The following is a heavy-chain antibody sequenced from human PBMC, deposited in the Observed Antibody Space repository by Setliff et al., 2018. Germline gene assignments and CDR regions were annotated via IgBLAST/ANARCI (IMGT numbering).Heavy chain of an antibody. D-gene: IGHD3-10*01. CDR3: AKDKDVRVDYFDY. J-gene: IGHJ4*02. CDR2: ITNSGGTI. V-gene: IGHV3-11*01. CDR1: GFTFSDYY. Sequence: GSLRLSCAASGFTFSDYYMSWIRQAPGKGLEWVSYITNSGGTIYYADSVKGRFTISRDNAKNSLFLQMNSLRAEDTAIYYCAKDKDVRVDYFDYWGPGTLVTVSS.